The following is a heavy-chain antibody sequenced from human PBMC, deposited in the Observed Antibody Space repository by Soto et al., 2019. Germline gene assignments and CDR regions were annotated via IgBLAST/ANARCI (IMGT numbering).Heavy chain of an antibody. CDR3: ARVRKESCSWHFDY. CDR1: GGTFSSYT. D-gene: IGHD6-13*01. V-gene: IGHV1-69*02. J-gene: IGHJ4*02. CDR2: IIPILGIA. Sequence: ASVKVSCKASGGTFSSYTISWVRQAPGQGLEWMGRIIPILGIANYAQKFQGRVTITADKSTSTAYMELSSLRSEDTAVYYCARVRKESCSWHFDYWGQGTLVTVSS.